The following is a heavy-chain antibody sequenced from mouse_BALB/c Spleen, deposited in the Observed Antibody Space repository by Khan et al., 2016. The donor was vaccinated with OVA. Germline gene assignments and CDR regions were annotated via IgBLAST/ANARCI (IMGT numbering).Heavy chain of an antibody. CDR2: IWSDGST. V-gene: IGHV2-6*02. Sequence: QMQLKESGPGLVAPSQSLSITCTVSGFSLTSYGVHWVRQPPGKGLEWLVVIWSDGSTNYNSVLNSRLSISKDNSKSQVFLKMNSLQTDDTAIYYCARWFDGYASLYAMDYWGQGTSVTVSS. CDR1: GFSLTSYG. CDR3: ARWFDGYASLYAMDY. J-gene: IGHJ4*01. D-gene: IGHD2-3*01.